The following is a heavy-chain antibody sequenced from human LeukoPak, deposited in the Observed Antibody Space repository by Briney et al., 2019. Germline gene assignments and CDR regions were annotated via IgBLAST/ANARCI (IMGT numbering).Heavy chain of an antibody. CDR2: ISSRSSNI. J-gene: IGHJ6*02. V-gene: IGHV3-48*02. Sequence: GGSLRLSCAASGFTFSSYSMDWVRQAPGKGLEWVSYISSRSSNIYYADSVKGRFTISRDNAKNSLYLQMNSLRDEDTAVYYCARIPGGYYYAMDVWGQGTTVTVSS. CDR3: ARIPGGYYYAMDV. D-gene: IGHD3-16*01. CDR1: GFTFSSYS.